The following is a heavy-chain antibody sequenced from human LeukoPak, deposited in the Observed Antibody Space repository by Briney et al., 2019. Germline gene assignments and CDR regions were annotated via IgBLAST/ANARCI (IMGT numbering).Heavy chain of an antibody. V-gene: IGHV3-20*04. CDR1: GFIFDDYG. Sequence: GGSLRLSCAASGFIFDDYGMAWVRQAPGKGLEWVSGINWNGASTGYADSVKGRFTISRDNAKNSLYLQMNSLRADDTALYYCARRFRDGYDHDAFDIWGQGTMVTVSS. CDR3: ARRFRDGYDHDAFDI. J-gene: IGHJ3*02. D-gene: IGHD5-24*01. CDR2: INWNGAST.